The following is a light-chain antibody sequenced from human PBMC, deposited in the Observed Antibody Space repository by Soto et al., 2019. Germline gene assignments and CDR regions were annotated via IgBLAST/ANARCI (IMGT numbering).Light chain of an antibody. J-gene: IGKJ2*01. Sequence: DIVMTQSPLSLSVTPGEPASISCRSSQSLLHSNGNNYLDWYMQKPGQSPQLLIYLSSNRASGGTDRLSGSGSGTEFTLKISRVEAEDAGVYYCMHALETPYTFGQGTKLEIK. CDR3: MHALETPYT. CDR1: QSLLHSNGNNY. V-gene: IGKV2-28*01. CDR2: LSS.